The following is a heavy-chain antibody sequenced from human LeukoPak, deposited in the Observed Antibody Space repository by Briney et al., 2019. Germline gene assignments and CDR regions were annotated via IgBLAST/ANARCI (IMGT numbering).Heavy chain of an antibody. J-gene: IGHJ4*02. D-gene: IGHD2-8*02. CDR2: ISSTSSTI. V-gene: IGHV3-48*04. CDR3: ARVLVTRGHYYFDS. CDR1: GFTFSSFS. Sequence: PGGSLRLSCAASGFTFSSFSMNWVRQAPGKGLEWVSYISSTSSTIYYADSVKGRFTISRGNAKNSLYLQMNSLKTEDTAVYYCARVLVTRGHYYFDSWGQGTLVTVSS.